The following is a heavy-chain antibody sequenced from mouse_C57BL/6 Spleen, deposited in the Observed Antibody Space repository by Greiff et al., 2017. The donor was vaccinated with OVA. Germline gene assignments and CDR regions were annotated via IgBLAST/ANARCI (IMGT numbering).Heavy chain of an antibody. D-gene: IGHD1-1*01. Sequence: EVKVEESGGGLVQPGGSMKLSCVASGFTFSNYWMNWVRQSPEKGLEWVAQIRLKSDTYATHYAESVKGRFTISRDDSKSSVYLQMNNLRAEDTGIYYCTALYYGSSYYFDYWGQGTTLTVSS. CDR2: IRLKSDTYAT. V-gene: IGHV6-3*01. J-gene: IGHJ2*01. CDR1: GFTFSNYW. CDR3: TALYYGSSYYFDY.